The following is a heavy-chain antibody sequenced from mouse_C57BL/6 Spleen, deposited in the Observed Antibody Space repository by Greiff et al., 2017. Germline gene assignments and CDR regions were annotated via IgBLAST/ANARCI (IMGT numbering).Heavy chain of an antibody. CDR1: GYSFTGYY. D-gene: IGHD2-5*01. V-gene: IGHV1-42*01. CDR3: ARDGPYYSNYFDY. Sequence: EVQLQESGPELVKPGASVKISCKASGYSFTGYYMNWVKQSPEKSLEWIGEINPSTGGTTYNQKFKAKATLTVDKSSSTAYMQLKSLTSEDSAVYYCARDGPYYSNYFDYWGQGTTLTVSS. J-gene: IGHJ2*01. CDR2: INPSTGGT.